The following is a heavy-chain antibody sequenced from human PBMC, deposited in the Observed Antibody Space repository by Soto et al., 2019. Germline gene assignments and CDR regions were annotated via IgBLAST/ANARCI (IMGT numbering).Heavy chain of an antibody. V-gene: IGHV4-59*01. J-gene: IGHJ4*02. D-gene: IGHD3-10*01. CDR1: GDSIIGFY. Sequence: SETLSLTCTVSGDSIIGFYWGWIRQPPGKGLEWIGYINHAESTYYSPSLQSRVTISLDSSKTQFSLILTSVTAADTAVYFCARFRRNYFDSWGQGTLVTASS. CDR2: INHAEST. CDR3: ARFRRNYFDS.